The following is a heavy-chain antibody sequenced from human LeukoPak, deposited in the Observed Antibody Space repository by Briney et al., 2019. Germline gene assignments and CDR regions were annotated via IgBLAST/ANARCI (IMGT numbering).Heavy chain of an antibody. V-gene: IGHV1-69*13. CDR2: IIPIFGTA. CDR3: ARAGGSYFEDAFDI. Sequence: ASVKVPCKASGGTFSSYAISWVRQAPGQGLEWMGGIIPIFGTANYAQKFQGRVTITADESTSTAYMELSSLRSEDTAVYYCARAGGSYFEDAFDIWGQGTMVTVSS. D-gene: IGHD1-26*01. CDR1: GGTFSSYA. J-gene: IGHJ3*02.